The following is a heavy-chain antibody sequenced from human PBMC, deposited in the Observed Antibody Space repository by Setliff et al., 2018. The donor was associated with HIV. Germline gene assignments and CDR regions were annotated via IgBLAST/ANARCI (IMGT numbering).Heavy chain of an antibody. CDR2: IYSTGSI. CDR3: ARCGYSYGFLGVTYYFYMDV. V-gene: IGHV4-61*02. J-gene: IGHJ6*03. Sequence: SETLSLTCAVSGGSISNGGYYWSWIRQSAGRGLEWIGRIYSTGSINYNPSLKSRVTMSVDTAKNQFSLNLTSVTAADTAIYYCARCGYSYGFLGVTYYFYMDVWGKGTAVTVSS. D-gene: IGHD5-18*01. CDR1: GGSISNGGYY.